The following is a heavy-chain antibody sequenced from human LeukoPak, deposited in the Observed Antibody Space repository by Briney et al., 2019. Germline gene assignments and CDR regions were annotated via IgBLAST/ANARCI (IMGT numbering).Heavy chain of an antibody. D-gene: IGHD6-13*01. CDR3: ARGFQRAERFVQQPIDY. V-gene: IGHV3-21*01. J-gene: IGHJ4*02. Sequence: PGGSLRLSCAASGFTFSSYSMNWVRRAPGKGLEWVSSISSSSSYIYYADSVKGRFTISRDNAKNSLYLQMNSLRAEDTAVYYCARGFQRAERFVQQPIDYWGQGTLVTVSS. CDR1: GFTFSSYS. CDR2: ISSSSSYI.